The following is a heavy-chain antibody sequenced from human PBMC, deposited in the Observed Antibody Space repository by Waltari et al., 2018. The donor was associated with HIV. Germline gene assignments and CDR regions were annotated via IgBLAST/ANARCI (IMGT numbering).Heavy chain of an antibody. Sequence: EVQLLESGGGLVQPGGSLRLSCAASGFRFSNYAMSWVRQAPGKGLEWVAVVRDIDSTYYVESVKGRFIISRDDSKDSLYLQMNSLRVEDTAVYYCAKDDRASRGLDDWGQGTLVTVSS. V-gene: IGHV3-23*01. J-gene: IGHJ4*02. D-gene: IGHD5-12*01. CDR2: VRDIDST. CDR3: AKDDRASRGLDD. CDR1: GFRFSNYA.